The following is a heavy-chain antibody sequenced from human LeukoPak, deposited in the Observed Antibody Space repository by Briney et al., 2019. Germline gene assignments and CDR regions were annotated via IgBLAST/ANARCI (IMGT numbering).Heavy chain of an antibody. D-gene: IGHD2-2*01. V-gene: IGHV1-69*13. J-gene: IGHJ4*02. CDR1: GGTFSSYA. CDR3: ARSIVVVPEPPRFDY. CDR2: IIPIFGTA. Sequence: AASVKVSCKASGGTFSSYAISWVRQAPGQGLEWMGGIIPIFGTANYAQKFQGRVTITADESTSTAYMELSSLRSEDTAVYYCARSIVVVPEPPRFDYWGQGTLVTVSS.